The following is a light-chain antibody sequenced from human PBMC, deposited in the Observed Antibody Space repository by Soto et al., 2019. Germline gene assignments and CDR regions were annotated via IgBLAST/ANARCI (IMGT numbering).Light chain of an antibody. CDR3: SSYAGSYTLV. CDR2: DVS. J-gene: IGLJ2*01. Sequence: QSALTQPRSVSGSPGQSVTISCTGTSNDVGGYNFVSWYQQHPGKVPKLFIYDVSRRPSGVPDRFSGSKSGNTASLTISRIQAADKADYYCSSYAGSYTLVFGGGTKVTVL. V-gene: IGLV2-11*01. CDR1: SNDVGGYNF.